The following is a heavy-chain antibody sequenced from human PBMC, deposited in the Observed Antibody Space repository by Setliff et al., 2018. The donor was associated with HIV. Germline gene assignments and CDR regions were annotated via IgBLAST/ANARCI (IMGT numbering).Heavy chain of an antibody. D-gene: IGHD1-1*01. V-gene: IGHV3-23*01. J-gene: IGHJ4*02. CDR3: ARDPTAHSNNPSGYFDN. CDR1: GFTFSSFA. Sequence: GGSLRLSCAASGFTFSSFAMTWVRQAPGKGLEWVSSISASATSVYNADSVKGRFTISRDNSWNTLYLQMNSLRAEDTAMYYCARDPTAHSNNPSGYFDNWGQGTLVTVSS. CDR2: ISASATSV.